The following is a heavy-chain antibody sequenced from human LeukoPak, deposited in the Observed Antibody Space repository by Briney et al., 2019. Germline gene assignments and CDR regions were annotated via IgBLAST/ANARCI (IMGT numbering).Heavy chain of an antibody. CDR3: ARDSGWFRFDY. CDR1: GFTFSSFW. D-gene: IGHD6-19*01. V-gene: IGHV3-7*03. CDR2: IKEDGSQK. J-gene: IGHJ4*02. Sequence: GGSLRLSCAASGFTFSSFWMTWVRQAPGKGLEWVANIKEDGSQKYYVDSVKGRFTISRDNAKNSLFLQTNSLRVDDTAVYYCARDSGWFRFDYWSQGTLVTVSS.